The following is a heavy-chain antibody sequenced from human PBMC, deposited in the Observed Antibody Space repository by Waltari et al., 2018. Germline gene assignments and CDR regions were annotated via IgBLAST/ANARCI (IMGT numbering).Heavy chain of an antibody. V-gene: IGHV3-7*01. CDR2: IKPDGSEE. J-gene: IGHJ4*02. Sequence: EVQLVESGGGLVQPGGSLRLSCAASGFTFSSYWMSWVRQGQGKGLEWVANIKPDGSEEYSVDSVKGRFTISRDNAKNSLYLQMNSLRAEDTAVYYCARDDGIRTVDYWGQGTLVTVSS. CDR3: ARDDGIRTVDY. CDR1: GFTFSSYW. D-gene: IGHD1-20*01.